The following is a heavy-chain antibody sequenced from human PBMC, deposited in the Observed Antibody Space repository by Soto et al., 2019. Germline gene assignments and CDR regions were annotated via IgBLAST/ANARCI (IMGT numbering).Heavy chain of an antibody. CDR3: ARHGRGVGARPLDY. CDR1: GFSLSNARMG. Sequence: QVTLKESGPVLVKPTETLTLTCTVSGFSLSNARMGVSWIRQPPGKALEWLAHIFSNDEKSYSTSLKSRLTSCKDTSKSQVVLTMTNMDPVDTATYYCARHGRGVGARPLDYWGQGTLVTVSS. CDR2: IFSNDEK. V-gene: IGHV2-26*01. J-gene: IGHJ4*02. D-gene: IGHD1-26*01.